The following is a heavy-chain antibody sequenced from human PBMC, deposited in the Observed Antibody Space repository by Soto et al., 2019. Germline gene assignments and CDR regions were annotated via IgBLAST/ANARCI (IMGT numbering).Heavy chain of an antibody. V-gene: IGHV3-23*01. CDR1: GFILNNYA. CDR2: IGGTDGDSDGVP. J-gene: IGHJ3*01. CDR3: VQRGRNWGAFDF. Sequence: VQLLESGGDLVQPGGSLRLSCVASGFILNNYAMSWVRQAPGKGLEWVETIGGTDGDSDGVPWYEDSVKGQFTISRDRSANTLFLHMDNLRAGDSALYYCVQRGRNWGAFDFWGQGTTVVVSS. D-gene: IGHD7-27*01.